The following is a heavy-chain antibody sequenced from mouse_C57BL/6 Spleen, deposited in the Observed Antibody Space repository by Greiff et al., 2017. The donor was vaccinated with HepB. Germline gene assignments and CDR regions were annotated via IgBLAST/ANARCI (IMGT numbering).Heavy chain of an antibody. V-gene: IGHV1-52*01. CDR3: ARLLYDHYFDY. D-gene: IGHD2-3*01. CDR1: GYTFTSYW. CDR2: IDPSDSET. J-gene: IGHJ2*01. Sequence: VQLQQPGAELVRPGSSVKLSCKASGYTFTSYWMHWVKQRPIQGLEWIGNIDPSDSETHYNQKFKDKATLTVDKSSSTAYMQLSSLTSEDSAVYYCARLLYDHYFDYWGQGTTLTVSS.